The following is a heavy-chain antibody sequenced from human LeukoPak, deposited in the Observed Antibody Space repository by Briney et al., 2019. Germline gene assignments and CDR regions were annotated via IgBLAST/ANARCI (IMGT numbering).Heavy chain of an antibody. CDR2: IYYSGST. D-gene: IGHD6-13*01. CDR3: ARVGIAAAGTFDP. CDR1: GGSISSYY. Sequence: SETLSLTCTVSGGSISSYYWSWIRQPPGEGLEWIGYIYYSGSTNYNPSLKSRVTISVDTSKNQFSLKLSSVTAADTAVYYCARVGIAAAGTFDPWGQGTLVTVSS. J-gene: IGHJ5*02. V-gene: IGHV4-59*01.